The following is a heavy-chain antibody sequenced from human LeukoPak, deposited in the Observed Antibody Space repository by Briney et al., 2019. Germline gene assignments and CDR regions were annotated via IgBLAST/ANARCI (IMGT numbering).Heavy chain of an antibody. J-gene: IGHJ4*02. D-gene: IGHD6-6*01. CDR1: GFTVSSNY. CDR2: IYSGGST. CDR3: ASDGHSSPGDY. Sequence: GGSLRLSCAASGFTVSSNYMSWVRQAPGKGLEWVSVIYSGGSTYYADSVKGRFTLSRDNSKNTLYLQMNSLRAEDTAVYYCASDGHSSPGDYWGREPWSPSPQ. V-gene: IGHV3-66*01.